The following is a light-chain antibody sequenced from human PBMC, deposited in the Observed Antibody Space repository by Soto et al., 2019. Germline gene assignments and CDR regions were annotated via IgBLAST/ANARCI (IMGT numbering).Light chain of an antibody. CDR3: QQYNTWPPLT. CDR2: GAS. V-gene: IGKV3-15*01. J-gene: IGKJ4*01. Sequence: EVVMTQSPATLSVSPGDRVTFSCRASQTVSTHVAWYQQKPGQPPRLLIYGASTRATGVPARCSGGGSGTEFTLTINSLESADFAVYYCQQYNTWPPLTFGGGTKVEIK. CDR1: QTVSTH.